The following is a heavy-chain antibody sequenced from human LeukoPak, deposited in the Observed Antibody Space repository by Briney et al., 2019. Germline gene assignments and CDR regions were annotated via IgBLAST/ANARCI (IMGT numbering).Heavy chain of an antibody. J-gene: IGHJ3*02. Sequence: GGSLRLSCAASGFTFSSYGMHWVRQAPGKGLEWVAVIWYDGSNKYYADSVKGRFTISRDNSKNTLYLQMNSLRAEDTAVYYCAHLGYCSSTSCSSTLLDVFDIWGQGTMVTVSS. CDR2: IWYDGSNK. CDR1: GFTFSSYG. D-gene: IGHD2-2*01. CDR3: AHLGYCSSTSCSSTLLDVFDI. V-gene: IGHV3-33*01.